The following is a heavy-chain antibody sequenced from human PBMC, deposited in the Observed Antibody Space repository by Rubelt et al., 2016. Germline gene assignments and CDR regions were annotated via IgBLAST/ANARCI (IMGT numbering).Heavy chain of an antibody. D-gene: IGHD6-13*01. V-gene: IGHV3-53*01. J-gene: IGHJ4*02. CDR2: IYSGGGT. CDR1: GFTVSSNY. CDR3: ARRSSSLAY. Sequence: EVQLVESGGGLIQPGGSLRLSCAASGFTVSSNYMSWVRQAPGKGLEWVSVIYSGGGTYYAGSLKGRSTCPRENSKITLYLQLNSLRAEDTAVYYCARRSSSLAYWGQGTLVTVSS.